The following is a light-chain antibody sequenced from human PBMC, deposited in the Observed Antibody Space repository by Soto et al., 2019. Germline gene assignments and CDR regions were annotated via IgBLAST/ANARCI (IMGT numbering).Light chain of an antibody. CDR1: QSVSSSY. J-gene: IGKJ2*01. CDR3: QQYGSSPYT. Sequence: EIVLTQSPGTLSLSPGERATLSCRASQSVSSSYLAWYQQKPGQAPRLLIYGASSRATGIPDRFSGSGSGTDFTLTISRLEPEDFAVYYCQQYGSSPYTFGQGPKPEIK. CDR2: GAS. V-gene: IGKV3-20*01.